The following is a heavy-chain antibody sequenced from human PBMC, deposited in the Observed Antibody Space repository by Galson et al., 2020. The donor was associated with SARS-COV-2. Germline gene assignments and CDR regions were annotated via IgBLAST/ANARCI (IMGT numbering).Heavy chain of an antibody. CDR3: AKEDTAYLDY. J-gene: IGHJ4*02. CDR2: IWYDGNNN. CDR1: GFTFSSYG. Sequence: GESLKTSCAASGFTFSSYGMHLVRQAPGKGLGLVAVIWYDGNNNYYPDPVKGRFTISSNNSKNTLYLQMNSLRAEDTAVYYCAKEDTAYLDYWGQGTLVTVSS. D-gene: IGHD5-18*01. V-gene: IGHV3-33*06.